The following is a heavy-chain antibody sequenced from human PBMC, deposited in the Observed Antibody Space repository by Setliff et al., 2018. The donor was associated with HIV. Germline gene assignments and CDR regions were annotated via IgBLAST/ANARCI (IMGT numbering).Heavy chain of an antibody. Sequence: VASVKVSCKVYGYTVAEFSMHWVRQAPEKGLEWVAGFDPEDGVTFYAQNFQGRVTMTEDTSTDTAYMELSSLRSEDTAVYYCATDPGSLIWFGGSKVNVWGQGTTVTVSS. V-gene: IGHV1-24*01. CDR3: ATDPGSLIWFGGSKVNV. D-gene: IGHD3-10*01. J-gene: IGHJ6*02. CDR1: GYTVAEFS. CDR2: FDPEDGVT.